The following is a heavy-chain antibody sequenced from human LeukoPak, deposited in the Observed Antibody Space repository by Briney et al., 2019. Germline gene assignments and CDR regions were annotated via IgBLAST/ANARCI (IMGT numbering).Heavy chain of an antibody. Sequence: PGGSLRLSCAASGFTFSSYSMNWVRQAPGKGLEWVSSISSSSSYIYYADSVKGRFTISRDNAKNSLYLQMNSLRAEDTAVYYCARDNSWHSSGWVPPDYWGQGTLVTVSS. CDR3: ARDNSWHSSGWVPPDY. CDR2: ISSSSSYI. D-gene: IGHD6-19*01. J-gene: IGHJ4*02. CDR1: GFTFSSYS. V-gene: IGHV3-21*01.